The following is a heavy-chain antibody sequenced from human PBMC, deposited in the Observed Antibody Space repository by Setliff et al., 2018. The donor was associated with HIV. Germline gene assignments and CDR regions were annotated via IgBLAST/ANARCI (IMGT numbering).Heavy chain of an antibody. Sequence: GGSLRLSCAASGFTFSTYWMTWVRQAPGKGLEWVAKIKQDGSEEYYVDSVEGRFTISRDNAKNSVYLQMNSLRVEDTAMYYCTKDHLSGWASDCWGQGTLVTVSS. V-gene: IGHV3-7*01. D-gene: IGHD6-19*01. CDR3: TKDHLSGWASDC. J-gene: IGHJ4*02. CDR1: GFTFSTYW. CDR2: IKQDGSEE.